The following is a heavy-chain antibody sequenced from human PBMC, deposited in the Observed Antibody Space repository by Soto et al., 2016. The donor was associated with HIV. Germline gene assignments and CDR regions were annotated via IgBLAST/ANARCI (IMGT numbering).Heavy chain of an antibody. J-gene: IGHJ4*02. CDR2: ISWNSGNI. D-gene: IGHD6-19*01. CDR1: GFSFDEYA. Sequence: EVQLVEAGGGLVQPGRSLRLSCTSSGFSFDEYAMHWVRQVPGKGLEWVSGISWNSGNIGYADSVKGRFTISRDNTKNSLYLQMDSLRAEDTAWYYCVKDNSGWYYFDYGARDXGHRLL. CDR3: VKDNSGWYYFD. V-gene: IGHV3-9*01.